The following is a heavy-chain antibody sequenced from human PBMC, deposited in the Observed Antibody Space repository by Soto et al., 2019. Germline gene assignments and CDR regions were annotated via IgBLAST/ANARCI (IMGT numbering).Heavy chain of an antibody. D-gene: IGHD3-16*01. CDR2: ISYNSANI. V-gene: IGHV3-9*01. CDR3: AIKYEGGLDY. CDR1: GFTFDDFG. Sequence: EAQLVESGGRLVQPGRSLRLSCEASGFTFDDFGMHWVRQAPGKGLEWVSGISYNSANIGYADSVKGRFTISRDNAKKSLYLQMNSVRPEDTALYYCAIKYEGGLDYWGQGILVTVSS. J-gene: IGHJ4*02.